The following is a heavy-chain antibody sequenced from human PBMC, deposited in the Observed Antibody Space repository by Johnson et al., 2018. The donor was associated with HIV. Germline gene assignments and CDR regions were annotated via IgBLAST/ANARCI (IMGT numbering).Heavy chain of an antibody. CDR2: IRYDGSNK. V-gene: IGHV3-30*02. J-gene: IGHJ3*02. CDR1: GFTFSSYG. CDR3: ARDGGHYCSSAFDI. D-gene: IGHD2-2*01. Sequence: QVQLVESGGGVVQPGGSLRLSCAASGFTFSSYGMHWVRQAPGKGLEWVAFIRYDGSNKYYADSVKGRFTISRDNSKNTLYLQMNSLRAEDTAVYYCARDGGHYCSSAFDIWGQGTMVTVSS.